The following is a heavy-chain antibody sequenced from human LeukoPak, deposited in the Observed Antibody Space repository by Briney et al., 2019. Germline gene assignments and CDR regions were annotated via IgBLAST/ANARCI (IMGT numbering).Heavy chain of an antibody. CDR2: ISDSGGDT. Sequence: GGSLRLSCLAPGFTLANYAMTWVRQAPGKGLEWVSAISDSGGDTYHADSVKGRFTISRDNSKNTLYLQMNSLRAEDTAVYYCARVPGSYYVDFDYWGQGTLVTVSS. V-gene: IGHV3-23*01. CDR1: GFTLANYA. J-gene: IGHJ4*02. D-gene: IGHD3-10*01. CDR3: ARVPGSYYVDFDY.